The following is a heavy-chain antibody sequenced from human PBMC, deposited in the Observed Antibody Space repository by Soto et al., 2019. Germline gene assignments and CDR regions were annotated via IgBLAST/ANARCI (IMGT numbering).Heavy chain of an antibody. V-gene: IGHV4-30-2*01. CDR3: AIGQVVPAQH. D-gene: IGHD2-15*01. J-gene: IGHJ4*01. Sequence: QLQLQESGSGLVEPSQTLSLTCAVSGGSISSGGYSWSWIRQPPGKGLEWIGYIYHSGSTYYNPSLKSRVPIAVDRCKNQFSLKLTSVTAAHTAVYYCAIGQVVPAQHWGHATLVTVSS. CDR2: IYHSGST. CDR1: GGSISSGGYS.